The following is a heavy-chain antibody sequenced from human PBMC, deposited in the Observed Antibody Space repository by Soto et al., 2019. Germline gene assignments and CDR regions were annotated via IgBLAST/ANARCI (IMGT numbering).Heavy chain of an antibody. Sequence: QVQLVQSGAEVKKPGSSVKVSCKASGGTFSSYAISWVRQAPGQGLEWMGGIIPIFAKADYAQKFQGRVTITADESTSTAYMELSSLRSEDTAVYYCARSITGTVSYYYGMDVWGQGTTVTVSS. D-gene: IGHD1-20*01. J-gene: IGHJ6*02. CDR2: IIPIFAKA. V-gene: IGHV1-69*12. CDR3: ARSITGTVSYYYGMDV. CDR1: GGTFSSYA.